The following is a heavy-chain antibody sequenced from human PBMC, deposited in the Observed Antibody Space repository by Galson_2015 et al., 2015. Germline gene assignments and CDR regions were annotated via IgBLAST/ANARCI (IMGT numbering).Heavy chain of an antibody. CDR3: ARACLPCSGDSCYSIHRGFDY. D-gene: IGHD2-15*01. CDR1: GFTFRNYA. J-gene: IGHJ4*02. CDR2: LSGSGTTT. V-gene: IGHV3-23*01. Sequence: SLRLSCAAAGFTFRNYAMYWVRQAPGKGLEGVSGLSGSGTTTYYAISGKGRFTISRDNSKNTLYLHMNSLRAEDTALYYCARACLPCSGDSCYSIHRGFDYWGQGTLVTVSS.